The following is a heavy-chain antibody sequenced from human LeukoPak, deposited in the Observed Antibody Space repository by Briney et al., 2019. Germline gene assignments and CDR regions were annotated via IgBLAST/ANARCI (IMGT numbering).Heavy chain of an antibody. Sequence: PGGSLRLSCTASGFTFSSYAMHWVRQAPGKGLEWVAVISYDGSNKYYADSVKGRFTISRDNSKNTLYLQMNSLRAEDTAVYYCAILSGGSYGAFDIWGQGTMVTVSS. J-gene: IGHJ3*02. D-gene: IGHD1-26*01. CDR2: ISYDGSNK. CDR3: AILSGGSYGAFDI. V-gene: IGHV3-30-3*02. CDR1: GFTFSSYA.